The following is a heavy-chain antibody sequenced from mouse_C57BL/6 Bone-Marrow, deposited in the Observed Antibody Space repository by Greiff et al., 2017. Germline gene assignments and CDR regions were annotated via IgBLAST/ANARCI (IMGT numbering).Heavy chain of an antibody. V-gene: IGHV3-6*01. CDR1: GYSITSGYY. CDR3: ARGGYYYGTYFDY. CDR2: ISYDGSN. Sequence: VQLQQSGPGLVKPSQSLSLTCSVTGYSITSGYYWNWIRQFPGNKLEWMGYISYDGSNNYNPSLKNRISITRDTSKNQFFLKLNSVTTEDTATYYCARGGYYYGTYFDYWGQGTTLTVSS. J-gene: IGHJ2*01. D-gene: IGHD1-1*01.